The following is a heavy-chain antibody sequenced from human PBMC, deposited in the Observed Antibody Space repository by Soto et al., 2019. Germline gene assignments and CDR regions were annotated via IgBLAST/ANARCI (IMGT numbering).Heavy chain of an antibody. J-gene: IGHJ6*02. CDR1: GGSISSGGYS. Sequence: SETLSLTCAVSGGSISSGGYSWSWIRQPPGKGLEWIGYIYHSGSTYYNPSLKSRVTISVDRSKNQFSLKLSSVTAADTAVYYCARGQRPSYYYYYYGMDVWGQGTTVTVS. D-gene: IGHD5-18*01. V-gene: IGHV4-30-2*01. CDR3: ARGQRPSYYYYYYGMDV. CDR2: IYHSGST.